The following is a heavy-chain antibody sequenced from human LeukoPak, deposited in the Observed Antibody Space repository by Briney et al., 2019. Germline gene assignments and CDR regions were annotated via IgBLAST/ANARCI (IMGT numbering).Heavy chain of an antibody. J-gene: IGHJ5*02. CDR1: GRSIHSNNYY. CDR3: SRHAYYDFVTVLFDP. D-gene: IGHD3-3*01. Sequence: SATLSLACTVSGRSIHSNNYYWGRIRQPPGKGPEWIGRFYYSGNSYYNSFLHNRATLSLHTYTKYFSLYLTSLTAAQTPGYFCSRHAYYDFVTVLFDPWGQGTLGTASS. CDR2: FYYSGNS. V-gene: IGHV4-39*01.